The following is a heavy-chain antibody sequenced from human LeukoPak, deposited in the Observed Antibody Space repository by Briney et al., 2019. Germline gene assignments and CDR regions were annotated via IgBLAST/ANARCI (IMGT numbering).Heavy chain of an antibody. CDR2: IKSKTDGGST. V-gene: IGHV3-15*01. J-gene: IGHJ4*02. CDR1: GFTFNDAW. CDR3: TTKGCARSNAFNY. Sequence: PGGSLRLSCAASGFTFNDAWMNWVRQAPGKGLEWVGRIKSKTDGGSTAYAAPVKGRFTVSRDDSKNTLSLQMNSLKTEDTAVYYCTTKGCARSNAFNYWGQGTLVTVSS. D-gene: IGHD1-26*01.